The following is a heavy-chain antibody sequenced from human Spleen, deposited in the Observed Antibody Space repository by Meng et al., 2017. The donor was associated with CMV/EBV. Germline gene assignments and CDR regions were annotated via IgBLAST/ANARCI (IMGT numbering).Heavy chain of an antibody. CDR2: ISGTGDTT. Sequence: GESLKISCAASGFTFTNSAMGWVRQAPGKGLEWVSSISGTGDTTYYADSVKGRFAISRDTSKNTLYLQMNSLITEDTAVYYCAKERDIDYWGQGTLVTVSS. V-gene: IGHV3-23*01. CDR1: GFTFTNSA. J-gene: IGHJ4*02. CDR3: AKERDIDY.